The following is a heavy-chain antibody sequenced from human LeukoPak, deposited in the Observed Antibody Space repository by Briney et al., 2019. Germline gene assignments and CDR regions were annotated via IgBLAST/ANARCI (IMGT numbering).Heavy chain of an antibody. V-gene: IGHV1-18*04. D-gene: IGHD3-10*01. CDR1: GYTFTGYY. Sequence: ASVKVSCKASGYTFTGYYMHWVRQAPGQGLEWMGWISAYNGNTNYAQKLQGRVTMTTDTSTSTAYMELRSLRSDDTAVYYCARDRRLYYGSGSYDYWGQGTLVTVSS. J-gene: IGHJ4*02. CDR3: ARDRRLYYGSGSYDY. CDR2: ISAYNGNT.